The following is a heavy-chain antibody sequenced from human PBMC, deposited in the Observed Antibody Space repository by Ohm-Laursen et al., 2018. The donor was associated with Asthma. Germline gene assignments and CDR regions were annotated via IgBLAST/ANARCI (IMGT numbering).Heavy chain of an antibody. Sequence: SVKVSCKASGGTFSSYAISWVRQAPGQGLEWMGGVIPILGTTNYAQNFQGRITITADESTSTAYMDLSSLRSEDTAVYYCARGGYSGYDLYYAMDVWGQGTTVTVSS. CDR1: GGTFSSYA. CDR2: VIPILGTT. CDR3: ARGGYSGYDLYYAMDV. J-gene: IGHJ6*02. D-gene: IGHD5-12*01. V-gene: IGHV1-69*13.